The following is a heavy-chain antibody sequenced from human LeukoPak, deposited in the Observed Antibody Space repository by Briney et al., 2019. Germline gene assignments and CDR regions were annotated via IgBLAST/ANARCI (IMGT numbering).Heavy chain of an antibody. V-gene: IGHV1-2*02. J-gene: IGHJ4*02. CDR3: ARDLGCSRTSCHYASDY. CDR1: GYTFTDSY. Sequence: GASVKVSCKASGYTFTDSYIHWVRQAPRQRLEWMGWINPDSGGTNYAQKFQGRVTVTRDTSISTAYMELSRLRSDDTAVYYCARDLGCSRTSCHYASDYWGQGTLLTVSS. D-gene: IGHD2-2*01. CDR2: INPDSGGT.